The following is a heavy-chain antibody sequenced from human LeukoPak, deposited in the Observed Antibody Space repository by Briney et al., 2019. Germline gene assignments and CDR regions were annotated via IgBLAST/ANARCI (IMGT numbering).Heavy chain of an antibody. Sequence: GGSLRLSCAASGFTFSSYAMHWVRQAPGKGLEWVAVISYDGSNKYYADSVKGLFTISRDNSKNTLYLQMNSLRAEDTAVYYCAREAYYDSSGYLFDYWGQGTLVTVSS. CDR2: ISYDGSNK. V-gene: IGHV3-30*04. CDR1: GFTFSSYA. J-gene: IGHJ4*02. D-gene: IGHD3-22*01. CDR3: AREAYYDSSGYLFDY.